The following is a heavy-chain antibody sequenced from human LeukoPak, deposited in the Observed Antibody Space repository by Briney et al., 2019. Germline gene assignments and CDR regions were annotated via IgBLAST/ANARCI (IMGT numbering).Heavy chain of an antibody. Sequence: ASVKVSCKASGYTFTGYYMHWVRQAPGQGLEWMGWINPNSGGTNYAQKFQGRVTMTRDTSISTAYMELSRLRSDDTAVYYCARASKWLVKESWFDPWGQGTLVTVSS. CDR1: GYTFTGYY. CDR3: ARASKWLVKESWFDP. CDR2: INPNSGGT. J-gene: IGHJ5*02. V-gene: IGHV1-2*02. D-gene: IGHD6-19*01.